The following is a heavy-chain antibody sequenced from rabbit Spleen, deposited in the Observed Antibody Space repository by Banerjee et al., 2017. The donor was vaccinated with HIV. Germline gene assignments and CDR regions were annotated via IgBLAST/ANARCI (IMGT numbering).Heavy chain of an antibody. CDR2: IDSGSSGFT. CDR3: ARDTSSSFSSYGMDL. D-gene: IGHD1-1*01. CDR1: GFDFSISSY. J-gene: IGHJ6*01. Sequence: QEQLVESGGGLVQPEGSLTLTCKAAGFDFSISSYMCWVRQAPGKGLEWIACIDSGSSGFTYFATWAKGRFTISKTSSTTVTLQMTRLTAADTATYFCARDTSSSFSSYGMDLWGQGTLVTVS. V-gene: IGHV1S45*01.